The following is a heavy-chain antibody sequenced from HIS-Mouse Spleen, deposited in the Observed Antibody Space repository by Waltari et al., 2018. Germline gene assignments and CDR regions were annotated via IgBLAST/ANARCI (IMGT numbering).Heavy chain of an antibody. D-gene: IGHD3-10*01. J-gene: IGHJ3*02. CDR2: ISYDGSNK. Sequence: QVQLVESGGGVVQPGRSLRLSCAASGFTFRSVGMHWVRPAPGKGLEWVAVISYDGSNKYYADSVKGRFTISRDNSKNTLYLQMNSLRAEDTAVYYCAKKPPPLPVRDAFDIWGQGTMVTVSS. CDR3: AKKPPPLPVRDAFDI. CDR1: GFTFRSVG. V-gene: IGHV3-30*18.